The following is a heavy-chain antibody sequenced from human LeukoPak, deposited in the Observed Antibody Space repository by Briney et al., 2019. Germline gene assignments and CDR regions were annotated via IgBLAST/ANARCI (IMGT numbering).Heavy chain of an antibody. D-gene: IGHD5-18*01. J-gene: IGHJ4*02. CDR1: GYTFTSYG. CDR3: ARDPERRVRYSYGYRDY. CDR2: ISAYNGNT. V-gene: IGHV1-18*01. Sequence: GASVKVSCKASGYTFTSYGISWVRQAPGQGLEWMGWISAYNGNTNYAQKLQGRVTMTTDTSTSTAYMELRSLRSDDTAVYYCARDPERRVRYSYGYRDYWGQGTLVTVSS.